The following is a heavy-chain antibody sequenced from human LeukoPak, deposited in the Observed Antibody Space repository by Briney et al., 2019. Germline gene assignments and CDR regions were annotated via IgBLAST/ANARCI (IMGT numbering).Heavy chain of an antibody. Sequence: GGSLRLSCAASGFTVSSNYMSWVRQAPGKGLEWVSVIYSGGNTYYADSVKGRFTISRDNSKNTLYLQMNSLRAEDTAVYYCAVEVLPAAIYGMDVWGQGTTVTVSS. CDR3: AVEVLPAAIYGMDV. CDR1: GFTVSSNY. CDR2: IYSGGNT. V-gene: IGHV3-53*01. J-gene: IGHJ6*02. D-gene: IGHD2-2*01.